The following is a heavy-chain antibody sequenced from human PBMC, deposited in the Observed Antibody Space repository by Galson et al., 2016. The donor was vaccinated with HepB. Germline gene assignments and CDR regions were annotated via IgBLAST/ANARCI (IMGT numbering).Heavy chain of an antibody. D-gene: IGHD3-10*01. CDR1: GGSFSSGGYY. CDR2: IYYSENT. Sequence: TLSLTCTVSGGSFSSGGYYWSWIRQHPGKGLEWIGYIYYSENTYYNPSLKSRIAISVDTSKNQFPLKLISVSAADTAVYYCARVGHYGSGNYRSPLWFDPWGQGTLVTVSS. V-gene: IGHV4-31*03. CDR3: ARVGHYGSGNYRSPLWFDP. J-gene: IGHJ5*02.